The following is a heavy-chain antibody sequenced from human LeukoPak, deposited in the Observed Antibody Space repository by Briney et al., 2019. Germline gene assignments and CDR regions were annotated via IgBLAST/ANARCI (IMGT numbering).Heavy chain of an antibody. J-gene: IGHJ5*02. CDR3: ARVSPAPTPALGWFDP. V-gene: IGHV4-31*03. CDR2: IYYSGST. CDR1: GGSISSGGYY. Sequence: SETLSLTCTVSGGSISSGGYYWSWIRQHPGKGLEWIGYIYYSGSTYYNPSLKSRVTISVDTSKNQFSLKLSSVTAADTAVYYCARVSPAPTPALGWFDPWGQGTLVTVSS. D-gene: IGHD1-26*01.